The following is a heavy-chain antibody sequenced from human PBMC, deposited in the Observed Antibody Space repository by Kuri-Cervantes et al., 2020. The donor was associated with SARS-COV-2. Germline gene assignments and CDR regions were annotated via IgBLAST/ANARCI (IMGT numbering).Heavy chain of an antibody. CDR3: ARDLYYYDSSGYYDY. Sequence: GGSLRLSCAASGFTFSDYYMSWIRRAPGKGLEWVSYISSSSSYTNYADSVKGRFTISRDNAKNSLYLQMNSLRAEDTAVYYCARDLYYYDSSGYYDYWGQGTLVTVSS. J-gene: IGHJ4*02. V-gene: IGHV3-11*05. CDR2: ISSSSSYT. D-gene: IGHD3-22*01. CDR1: GFTFSDYY.